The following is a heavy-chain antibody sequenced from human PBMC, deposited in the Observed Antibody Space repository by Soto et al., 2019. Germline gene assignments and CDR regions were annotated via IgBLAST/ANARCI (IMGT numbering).Heavy chain of an antibody. Sequence: SETLSLTCTVSCGSISSYYWSWIRQPPGKGLEWIGYIYYSGSTNYNPSLKSRVTISVDTSKKQISLKLSSVTAADTAVYYCARNRGYCSGGSCYSNYYYMDVWGKGTTVTVSS. CDR2: IYYSGST. D-gene: IGHD2-15*01. CDR3: ARNRGYCSGGSCYSNYYYMDV. V-gene: IGHV4-59*01. CDR1: CGSISSYY. J-gene: IGHJ6*03.